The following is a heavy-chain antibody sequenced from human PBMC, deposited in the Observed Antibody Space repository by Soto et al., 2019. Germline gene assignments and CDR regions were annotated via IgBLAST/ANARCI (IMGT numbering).Heavy chain of an antibody. CDR3: ARERQWEPLLY. J-gene: IGHJ4*02. Sequence: QVRLVQSGAEVKRPGASVRVSCKASGYTFTNYGITWVRQVPGQGLEWMGWASAYNRNTNYAQKFEDRVIMTTDTSTGTAHMELRSLRYDDTALNFCARERQWEPLLYWGQGTLVTVSS. CDR2: ASAYNRNT. D-gene: IGHD1-26*01. V-gene: IGHV1-18*01. CDR1: GYTFTNYG.